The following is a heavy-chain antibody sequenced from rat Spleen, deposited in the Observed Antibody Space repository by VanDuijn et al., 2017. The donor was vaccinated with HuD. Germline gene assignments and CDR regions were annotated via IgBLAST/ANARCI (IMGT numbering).Heavy chain of an antibody. J-gene: IGHJ2*01. CDR1: GLSLTSNS. CDR3: ATAYHSGDAHYFDY. CDR2: IWSGGGT. Sequence: QVQLKESGPTLVQPSQTLSLACSVSGLSLTSNSVSWIRQPPGKGLEWMGVIWSGGGTDYNSAIKSRLSISRDTSKSQVFLKMNSLQTEDPAMFFCATAYHSGDAHYFDYWGQGVMVTVSS. V-gene: IGHV2-47*01. D-gene: IGHD1-1*01.